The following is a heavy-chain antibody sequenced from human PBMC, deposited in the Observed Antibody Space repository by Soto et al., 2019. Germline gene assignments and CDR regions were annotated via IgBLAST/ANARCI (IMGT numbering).Heavy chain of an antibody. CDR3: AKVRISTPGPPLC. CDR1: GFTFSSYA. V-gene: IGHV3-23*01. D-gene: IGHD6-13*01. Sequence: GGSLRLSCAASGFTFSSYAMSWVRQAPGKGLEWVSTISSGGGSTVYADSVKGRFTISRDNSKNTLYLQMNSLRGDDSAVYYCAKVRISTPGPPLCWGQGTLVTVSS. CDR2: ISSGGGST. J-gene: IGHJ4*02.